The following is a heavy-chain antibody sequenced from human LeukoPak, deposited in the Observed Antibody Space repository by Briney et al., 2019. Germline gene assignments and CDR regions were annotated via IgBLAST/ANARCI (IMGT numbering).Heavy chain of an antibody. CDR3: ARVRGVEATIFGVVSAYYFDY. D-gene: IGHD3-3*01. CDR1: GGSISSSNYY. Sequence: SETLSLTCTVSGGSISSSNYYWGWIRQPPGKGLEWIGTIHYSGITYYNPSLRSRVTISADTSKNQFSLRLTSVTAADTAVYYCARVRGVEATIFGVVSAYYFDYWGQGTLVTVSS. J-gene: IGHJ4*02. V-gene: IGHV4-39*07. CDR2: IHYSGIT.